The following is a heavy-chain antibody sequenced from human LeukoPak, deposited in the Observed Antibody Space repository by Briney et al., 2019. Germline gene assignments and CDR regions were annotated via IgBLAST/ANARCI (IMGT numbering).Heavy chain of an antibody. D-gene: IGHD3-10*01. CDR1: GGSISSGGYY. CDR2: IYYSVRT. J-gene: IGHJ3*02. V-gene: IGHV4-31*03. Sequence: SETLSLTCTVSGGSISSGGYYWSWIRQHPGKGLEWIGSIYYSVRTYYNPSLKSRVTISVDTSKNQFSLKLSSVTAADTAVYYCARALRGSTFDIWGQGTMVTVSS. CDR3: ARALRGSTFDI.